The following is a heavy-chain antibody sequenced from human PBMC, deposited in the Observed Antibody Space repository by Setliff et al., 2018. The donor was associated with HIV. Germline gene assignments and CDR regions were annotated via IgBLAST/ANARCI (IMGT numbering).Heavy chain of an antibody. CDR1: GGTFSSYA. CDR2: IIPIFGTA. Sequence: SVKVSCKASGGTFSSYAISWVRQAPGQGLEWMGGIIPIFGTANYARKFQGRVTITADESTSTAYMELSSLRSEDTAVYYCAREPGNSGYMEAYYFDYWGQGTLVTVSS. V-gene: IGHV1-69*13. CDR3: AREPGNSGYMEAYYFDY. D-gene: IGHD5-12*01. J-gene: IGHJ4*02.